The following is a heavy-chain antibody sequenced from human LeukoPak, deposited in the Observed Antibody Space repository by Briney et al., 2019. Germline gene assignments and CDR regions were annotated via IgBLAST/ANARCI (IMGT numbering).Heavy chain of an antibody. D-gene: IGHD3-22*01. CDR1: GFTLSDHW. J-gene: IGHJ4*02. Sequence: PGGSLRLSCAASGFTLSDHWMHWVRQAPGKGLVSVALIKIDGSTKTLADSVKGRFTISRDNAKNTLYLQMNSLRVDDTAVYFCARDVNYYDGIACSSGFDYWGQGALVTVSS. V-gene: IGHV3-74*01. CDR2: IKIDGSTK. CDR3: ARDVNYYDGIACSSGFDY.